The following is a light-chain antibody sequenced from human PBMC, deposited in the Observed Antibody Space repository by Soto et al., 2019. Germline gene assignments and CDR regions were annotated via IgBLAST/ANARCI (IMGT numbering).Light chain of an antibody. J-gene: IGKJ5*01. CDR2: AAS. Sequence: DIQMTQSPSSLSASVGDRVTITCRASQGIDTYLAWFQQKPGKAPKTLIYAASSLRSGVPSRFSGSGFGTDFTLTISSLQPEDFATYYCQHYNGYPQTFGQGTRLEIK. CDR3: QHYNGYPQT. CDR1: QGIDTY. V-gene: IGKV1-16*01.